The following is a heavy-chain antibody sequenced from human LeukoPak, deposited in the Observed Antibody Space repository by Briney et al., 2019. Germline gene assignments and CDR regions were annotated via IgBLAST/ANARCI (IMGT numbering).Heavy chain of an antibody. CDR1: GFTFSSYA. D-gene: IGHD6-13*01. V-gene: IGHV3-23*01. CDR3: AKDPFVAAAPREDWFDP. Sequence: GGSLSLSCAASGFTFSSYAMSWVRQAPGKGLEWVSAISGSGGSTYYADSVKGRFTISRDNSKNTLYLQMNSLRAEDTAVYYCAKDPFVAAAPREDWFDPWGQGTLVTVSS. CDR2: ISGSGGST. J-gene: IGHJ5*02.